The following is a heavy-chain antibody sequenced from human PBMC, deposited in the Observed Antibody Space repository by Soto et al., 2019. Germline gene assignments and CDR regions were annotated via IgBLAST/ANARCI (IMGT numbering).Heavy chain of an antibody. J-gene: IGHJ3*02. V-gene: IGHV3-74*01. CDR1: GFTFSSYR. CDR2: INSDGSST. Sequence: GGSLRLSCAASGFTFSSYRMHWVRQAPGKGLVWVSRINSDGSSTSYADSVKSRFTISRDNAKNTLYLQMNSLRAEDTAVYYCARELPATGAFDIWGQGTMVTVSS. CDR3: ARELPATGAFDI. D-gene: IGHD5-18*01.